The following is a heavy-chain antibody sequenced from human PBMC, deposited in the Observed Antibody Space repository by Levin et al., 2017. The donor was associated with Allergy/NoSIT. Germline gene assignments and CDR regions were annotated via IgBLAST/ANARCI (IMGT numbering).Heavy chain of an antibody. CDR2: IYSGGST. V-gene: IGHV3-53*01. Sequence: PGESLKISCAASGFTVSSNYMSWVRQAPGKGLEWVSVIYSGGSTYYADSVKGRFTISRDNSKNTLYLQMNSLRAEDTAVYYCARDTLPNYYWGQGTLVTVSS. CDR1: GFTVSSNY. D-gene: IGHD5-24*01. CDR3: ARDTLPNYY. J-gene: IGHJ4*02.